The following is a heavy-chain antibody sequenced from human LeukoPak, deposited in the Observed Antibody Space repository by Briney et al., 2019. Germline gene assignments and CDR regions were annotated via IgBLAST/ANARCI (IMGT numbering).Heavy chain of an antibody. CDR1: GFTFSDCY. Sequence: GGSLRLSCAASGFTFSDCYMTWIRQAPGRGLEWVSYVSGSGSDIYYADSVKGRFTISRDNANNSLYLQMNSLRAEDTAVYYCARGGYQENYYDSSGYYFPEYFQHWGQGTLVTVSS. V-gene: IGHV3-11*01. CDR2: VSGSGSDI. J-gene: IGHJ1*01. D-gene: IGHD3-22*01. CDR3: ARGGYQENYYDSSGYYFPEYFQH.